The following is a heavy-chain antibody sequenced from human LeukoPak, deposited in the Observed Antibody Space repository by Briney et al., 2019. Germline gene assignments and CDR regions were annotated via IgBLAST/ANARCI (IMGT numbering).Heavy chain of an antibody. J-gene: IGHJ4*02. CDR2: ISGSGDNT. CDR3: AKGSYYDSSGSFYFDY. V-gene: IGHV3-23*01. D-gene: IGHD3-22*01. Sequence: GGSLRLSCAASGFTFSSYAMSWVRQAPGKGLEWVSGISGSGDNTYYADSVKGRFTISRDNSKNTLYVQLNSLGTEDTAAYYCAKGSYYDSSGSFYFDYWGQGTLVTVSS. CDR1: GFTFSSYA.